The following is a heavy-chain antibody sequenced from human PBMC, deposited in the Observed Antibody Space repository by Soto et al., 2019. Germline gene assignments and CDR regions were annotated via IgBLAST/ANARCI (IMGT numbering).Heavy chain of an antibody. CDR2: ISGSGGST. D-gene: IGHD3-10*01. CDR1: EFTFGSHA. J-gene: IGHJ4*02. V-gene: IGHV3-23*01. CDR3: AKDRDWFGELFPTDY. Sequence: VVSLRLSYAASEFTFGSHAMRCVRQAPGKGLEWVSAISGSGGSTYYADSVKGRFTISRDNSKNTLYLQMNSLRAEDTAVYYCAKDRDWFGELFPTDYWGQGTLVTVSS.